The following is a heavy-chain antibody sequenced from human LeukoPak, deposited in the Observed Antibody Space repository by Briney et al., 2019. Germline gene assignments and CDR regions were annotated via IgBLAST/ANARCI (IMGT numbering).Heavy chain of an antibody. CDR1: GFTFSSYW. CDR2: IKSYGSST. V-gene: IGHV3-74*01. J-gene: IGHJ4*02. D-gene: IGHD6-13*01. CDR3: AKGGGSSWAIDY. Sequence: GGSLRLSCAASGFTFSSYWMHWVRQAPGKGRVWVSRIKSYGSSTSYADSVKGRFTISRDNAKNTLYLQMNRLRAEDTAVYYCAKGGGSSWAIDYWGQGNLVTVSS.